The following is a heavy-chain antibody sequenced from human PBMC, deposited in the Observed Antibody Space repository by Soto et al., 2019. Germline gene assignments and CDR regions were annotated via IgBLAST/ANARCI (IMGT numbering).Heavy chain of an antibody. V-gene: IGHV3-33*01. D-gene: IGHD3-3*01. Sequence: PGGSLRLSCAASGFTFSSYGMHWVRQAPGKGLEWVAVIWYDGSNKYYADSVKGRFTISRDNSKNTLYLQMNSLRAEDTAVYYCARDRWEATIFGVVYYFDYWGQGTLVTVSS. CDR1: GFTFSSYG. J-gene: IGHJ4*02. CDR3: ARDRWEATIFGVVYYFDY. CDR2: IWYDGSNK.